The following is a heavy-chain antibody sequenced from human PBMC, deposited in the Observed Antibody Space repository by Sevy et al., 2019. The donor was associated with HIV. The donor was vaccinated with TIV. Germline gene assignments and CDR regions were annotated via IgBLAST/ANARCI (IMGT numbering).Heavy chain of an antibody. J-gene: IGHJ4*02. V-gene: IGHV3-30*18. CDR2: IENDGGNQ. D-gene: IGHD5-12*01. CDR3: AKDVSDGYNYFLDF. Sequence: GESLKISCAASGFTFRSYGMHWVRQAPGKGLEWVAVIENDGGNQYYADSVKGGFTISRDNSKNTVYLQMNSLRAEDTAVYYCAKDVSDGYNYFLDFWGQGALVTVSS. CDR1: GFTFRSYG.